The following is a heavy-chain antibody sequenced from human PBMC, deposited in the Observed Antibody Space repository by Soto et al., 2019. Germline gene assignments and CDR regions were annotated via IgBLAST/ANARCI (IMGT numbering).Heavy chain of an antibody. Sequence: QITLKEAGTTLAKPTQTLTLTCTFSGFSLSTTGEGVFWIRQPQGKAPEWLALVHWNDDKRYSPSLRPRLTISKDTSRNQVVLSLTNVDPVDTGTDYCADRRLGDTCPDYNGLDVWGQGTTVIVSS. J-gene: IGHJ6*02. CDR3: ADRRLGDTCPDYNGLDV. CDR2: VHWNDDK. CDR1: GFSLSTTGEG. D-gene: IGHD3-3*01. V-gene: IGHV2-5*01.